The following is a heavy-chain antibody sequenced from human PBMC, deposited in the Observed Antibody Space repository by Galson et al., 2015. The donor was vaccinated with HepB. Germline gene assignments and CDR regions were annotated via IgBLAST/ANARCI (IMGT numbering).Heavy chain of an antibody. CDR1: GFTFSDYY. Sequence: SLRLSCAVSGFTFSDYYMSWIRQAPGKGLEWVSYISSSGSTKYYADSVKGRFTVSRDNAKNSLYLQMNSLRAEDTAVYYCARTAMATYYYYGMDVWGQGTTVTVSS. CDR3: ARTAMATYYYYGMDV. J-gene: IGHJ6*02. V-gene: IGHV3-11*01. D-gene: IGHD5-18*01. CDR2: ISSSGSTK.